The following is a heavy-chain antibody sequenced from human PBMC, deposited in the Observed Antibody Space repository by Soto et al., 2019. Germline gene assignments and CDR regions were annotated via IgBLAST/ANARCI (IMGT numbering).Heavy chain of an antibody. CDR1: GFTFSSYG. V-gene: IGHV3-33*01. D-gene: IGHD4-17*01. Sequence: QVQLVESGGGVVQPGRSLRLSCAASGFTFSSYGMHWVRQAPGKGLEWVAVIWYDGSNKYYADSVKGRFTISRDNSKNTLYLQMNSLRAEDTAVYYCAREGNDYGDYDDAFDIWGQGTMVTVSS. CDR3: AREGNDYGDYDDAFDI. J-gene: IGHJ3*02. CDR2: IWYDGSNK.